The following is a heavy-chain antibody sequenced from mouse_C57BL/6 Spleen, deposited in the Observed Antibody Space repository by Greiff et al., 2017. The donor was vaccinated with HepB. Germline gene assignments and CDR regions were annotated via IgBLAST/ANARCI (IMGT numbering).Heavy chain of an antibody. D-gene: IGHD1-1*01. J-gene: IGHJ1*03. CDR1: GYTFTSYW. CDR2: IDPSDSET. Sequence: QVQLQQPGAELVRPGSSVKLSCKASGYTFTSYWMHWVNQRPIQGLEWIGNIDPSDSETHYNQKFKDKATLTVDKSSSTAYMQLSSLTSEDSAVYYCARRTVVSYWYFDVWAQGPRSPSPQ. V-gene: IGHV1-52*01. CDR3: ARRTVVSYWYFDV.